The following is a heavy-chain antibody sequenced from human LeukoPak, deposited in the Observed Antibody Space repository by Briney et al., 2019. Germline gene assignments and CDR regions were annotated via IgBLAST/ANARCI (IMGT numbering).Heavy chain of an antibody. V-gene: IGHV3-7*01. CDR3: ARDGDTAMVYSDY. D-gene: IGHD5-18*01. CDR1: GFTFSSYW. Sequence: GGSLRLSCAASGFTFSSYWMSWVRQAPGKGLEWVANIKQDGSEKYYVDSVKGRFTISRDNAKNSLYLQMNSLRVEDTAVYYCARDGDTAMVYSDYWGQGTLVTVSS. CDR2: IKQDGSEK. J-gene: IGHJ4*02.